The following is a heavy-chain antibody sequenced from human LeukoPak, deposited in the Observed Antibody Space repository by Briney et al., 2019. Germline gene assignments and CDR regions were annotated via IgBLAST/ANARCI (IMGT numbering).Heavy chain of an antibody. J-gene: IGHJ4*02. CDR2: ISYDGTNK. D-gene: IGHD6-19*01. CDR3: ATDYARKAIVAGTLDF. V-gene: IGHV3-30*03. Sequence: GGSLRLSCAASGFTFSSYGMHWVRQAPGKGLEWVALISYDGTNKYYADSVKGRFTISGDNSKNTLYLQINSLRAEDTAVYYCATDYARKAIVAGTLDFWGQGTLVTVSS. CDR1: GFTFSSYG.